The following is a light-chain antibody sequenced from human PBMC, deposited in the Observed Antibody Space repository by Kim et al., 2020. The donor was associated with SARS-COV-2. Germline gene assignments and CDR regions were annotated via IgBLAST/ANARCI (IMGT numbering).Light chain of an antibody. Sequence: SYELTQPPSVSVSPGQTARITCSGDALPKQYAYWYQQKPGQAPVLVIYTDSERPSGIPERFSGSSSGTTVTLTISGVQAEDEADYYCQSADSSGTLVFGG. J-gene: IGLJ2*01. CDR1: ALPKQY. CDR3: QSADSSGTLV. CDR2: TDS. V-gene: IGLV3-25*03.